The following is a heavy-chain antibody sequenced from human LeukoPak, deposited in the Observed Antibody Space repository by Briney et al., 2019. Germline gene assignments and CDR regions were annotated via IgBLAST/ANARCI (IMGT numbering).Heavy chain of an antibody. CDR3: ARGDGTSVITNWLDP. CDR2: ISHDGSKK. Sequence: PGRSLRLSCAASGPFFSSYSMHWIRQAPGKGLEWVAVISHDGSKKYYADSVKGRVSIFRDNSKNMFYLQMSRLRIEDTAVFYCARGDGTSVITNWLDPWGQGTLVTVSS. CDR1: GPFFSSYS. V-gene: IGHV3-30*04. J-gene: IGHJ5*02. D-gene: IGHD3-16*02.